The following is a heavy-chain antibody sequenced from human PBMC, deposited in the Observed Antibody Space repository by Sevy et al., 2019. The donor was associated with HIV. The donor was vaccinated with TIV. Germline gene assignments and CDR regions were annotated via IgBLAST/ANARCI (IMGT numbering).Heavy chain of an antibody. J-gene: IGHJ6*02. Sequence: SETLSLTCAVYGGSFSGYYWSWIRQAPGKGLEWIGEINHSGSTNYNPSLKSRVTISVDTSKNQFSLKLSSVTAADTAVYYCARGEWELLARDYYYYGMDVWGQGTTVTVSS. CDR2: INHSGST. D-gene: IGHD1-26*01. V-gene: IGHV4-34*01. CDR1: GGSFSGYY. CDR3: ARGEWELLARDYYYYGMDV.